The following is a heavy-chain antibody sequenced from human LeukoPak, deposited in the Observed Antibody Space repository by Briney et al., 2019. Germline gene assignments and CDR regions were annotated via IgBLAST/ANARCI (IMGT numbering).Heavy chain of an antibody. D-gene: IGHD3-22*01. CDR2: IKEDGSVK. V-gene: IGHV3-7*01. J-gene: IGHJ4*02. CDR1: GFTFSSNW. CDR3: ARDYYDSSGYWDY. Sequence: PGGSLRLSCVVPGFTFSSNWMSWVRQAPGKGLEWVGNIKEDGSVKYYVDSVKGRFTISRENAKNSLYLQMNSLRAEDTAVYYCARDYYDSSGYWDYWGQGTLVTVSS.